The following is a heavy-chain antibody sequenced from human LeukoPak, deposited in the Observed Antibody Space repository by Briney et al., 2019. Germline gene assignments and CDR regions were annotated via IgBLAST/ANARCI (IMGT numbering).Heavy chain of an antibody. Sequence: PGGSPRLSCAASAFTFSSFAMSWVRQAPGKGLEWVSTISGSGGNKYYADSVKGRFTISRDNSKNTLYLQMNSLRAEDTAVYYCARDRPNYYDSSGHYYRRDGDYWGQGTLVTVSS. CDR1: AFTFSSFA. D-gene: IGHD3-22*01. J-gene: IGHJ4*02. CDR2: ISGSGGNK. V-gene: IGHV3-23*01. CDR3: ARDRPNYYDSSGHYYRRDGDY.